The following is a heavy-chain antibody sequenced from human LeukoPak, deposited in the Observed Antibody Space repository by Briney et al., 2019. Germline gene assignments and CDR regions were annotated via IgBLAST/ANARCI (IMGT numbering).Heavy chain of an antibody. CDR1: GLSVGGSN. D-gene: IGHD3-10*01. CDR3: ARDRGYGDTNFGMDV. Sequence: GGSLRLSCAASGLSVGGSNMNWVRRGPGKGLEWVSGFYTGDTTYYAGSVRGRFSISRDTSKNTLYLHMNTLRVEDTAIYYCARDRGYGDTNFGMDVWGQGTTVTVSS. V-gene: IGHV3-66*01. CDR2: FYTGDTT. J-gene: IGHJ6*02.